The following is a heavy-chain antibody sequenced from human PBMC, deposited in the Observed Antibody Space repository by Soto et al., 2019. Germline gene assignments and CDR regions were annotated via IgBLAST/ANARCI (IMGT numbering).Heavy chain of an antibody. V-gene: IGHV4-59*08. CDR1: GGSISSYY. J-gene: IGHJ2*01. CDR3: ARFHWYFDL. CDR2: IYYSGST. Sequence: QVQLQESGPGLVKPSETLSLTCTVSGGSISSYYWRWIRQPPGKGLEWIGYIYYSGSTNYNPSLKSRVTISVDTSKNPFPLKLRSVTAADTAVYYCARFHWYFDLWGRGTLFTVSS.